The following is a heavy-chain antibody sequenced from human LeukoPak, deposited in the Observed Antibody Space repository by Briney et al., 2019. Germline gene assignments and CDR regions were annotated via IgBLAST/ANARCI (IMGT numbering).Heavy chain of an antibody. CDR2: INAGNGNT. V-gene: IGHV1-3*01. D-gene: IGHD5-12*01. CDR1: GYTFTSYA. CDR3: ARGRYSGYDQGWFDP. Sequence: ASVKVSCKASGYTFTSYAMHWVRQAPGQRLEWMGWINAGNGNTKYSQKFQGRVTITRDTSASTAYMELSSLRSEDTAVYYCARGRYSGYDQGWFDPWGQGTQVTVSS. J-gene: IGHJ5*02.